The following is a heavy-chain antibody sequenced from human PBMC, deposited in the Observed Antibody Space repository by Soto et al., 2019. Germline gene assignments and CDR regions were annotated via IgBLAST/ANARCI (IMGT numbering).Heavy chain of an antibody. CDR2: ISAYNGNT. D-gene: IGHD3-3*01. J-gene: IGHJ3*02. V-gene: IGHV1-18*04. CDR1: GYTMTSYG. Sequence: ASVKVACKASGYTMTSYGISWVRQPPGQGLEWMGWISAYNGNTNYAQKLQGRVTMTTDTSTSTAYMELRSLRSDDTAVYYCARDSRITIFLVDLDSFDIWGQGTMVTVSS. CDR3: ARDSRITIFLVDLDSFDI.